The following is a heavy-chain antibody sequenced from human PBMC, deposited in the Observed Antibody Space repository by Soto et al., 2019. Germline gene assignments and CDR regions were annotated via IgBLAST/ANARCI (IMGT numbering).Heavy chain of an antibody. Sequence: EVQLLESGGGLVQPGGSLRLSCAASGFTFSSYAMSWVRQAPGKGLEWVSAISGSGGSTYYADSVKGRFTISRDNSKNTLYLQMNSMRAEDTAVYYCAKTDGSGSYYNLNWLDPWGQGTLVTVSS. CDR3: AKTDGSGSYYNLNWLDP. CDR1: GFTFSSYA. CDR2: ISGSGGST. V-gene: IGHV3-23*01. D-gene: IGHD3-10*01. J-gene: IGHJ5*02.